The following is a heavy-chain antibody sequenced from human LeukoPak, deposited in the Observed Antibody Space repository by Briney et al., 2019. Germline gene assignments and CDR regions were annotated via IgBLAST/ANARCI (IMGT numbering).Heavy chain of an antibody. CDR2: IIPIFCIA. D-gene: IGHD6-13*01. Sequence: SVKVSCKASGGTFSSYAIGWVRQAPGQGREWMGRIIPIFCIANYAQKFQGRVTITADKSTSTAYMELSSLRSEDAAVYYCARDDGAAAGPSDYWGQGTLVTVPS. V-gene: IGHV1-69*04. CDR1: GGTFSSYA. J-gene: IGHJ4*02. CDR3: ARDDGAAAGPSDY.